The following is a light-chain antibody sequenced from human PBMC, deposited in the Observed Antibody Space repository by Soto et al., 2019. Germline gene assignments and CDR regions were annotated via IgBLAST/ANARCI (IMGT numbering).Light chain of an antibody. J-gene: IGKJ2*01. CDR1: QSVSSY. V-gene: IGKV3-11*01. Sequence: EIVLTQSPATLSLSPGERATLSCRASQSVSSYLAWYQQKPGQAPRLLIYGASNRATDIPARFSGSGSGKDFTLTISSLESEDFAVYYCQQRGNWPRTFGQGTKLEIK. CDR3: QQRGNWPRT. CDR2: GAS.